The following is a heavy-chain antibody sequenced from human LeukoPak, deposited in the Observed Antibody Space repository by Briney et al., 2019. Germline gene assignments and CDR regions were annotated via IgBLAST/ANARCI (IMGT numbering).Heavy chain of an antibody. CDR2: RKQDGSDK. V-gene: IGHV3-7*05. J-gene: IGHJ4*02. Sequence: GGSLRLSCVASGFTFNNYWMSWVRQAPGKGLEWVASRKQDGSDKYYVDSVRGRFTISSHNAKNSLYLQMSSLRAGDTAVYYCVRGYMTADYWGEGSLVTVSS. CDR3: VRGYMTADY. CDR1: GFTFNNYW. D-gene: IGHD2-2*02.